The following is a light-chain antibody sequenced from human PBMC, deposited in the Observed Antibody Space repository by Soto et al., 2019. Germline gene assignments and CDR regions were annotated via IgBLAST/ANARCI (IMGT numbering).Light chain of an antibody. Sequence: QSVLTQPPSVSGAPGQRVTISCTGSSSNIGAGYDVHWYQQLPGTAPKLLIYGNSNRPSGVPDRFSGSKSGTSASLAITGLQAEDEADYYCQSYDSSLSVLVFGTGTKVTV. CDR3: QSYDSSLSVLV. CDR1: SSNIGAGYD. CDR2: GNS. J-gene: IGLJ1*01. V-gene: IGLV1-40*01.